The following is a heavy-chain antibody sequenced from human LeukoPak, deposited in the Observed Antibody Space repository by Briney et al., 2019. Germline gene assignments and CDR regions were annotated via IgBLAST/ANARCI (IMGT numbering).Heavy chain of an antibody. CDR2: IIPIFGTA. V-gene: IGHV1-69*13. D-gene: IGHD6-13*01. Sequence: GASVKVSCKASGGTFSSYAISWVRQAPGQGLEWMGGIIPIFGTANYAQKFQGRVTITADESTSTAYMELSSLRSEATAVYYCARGFVGIAAAGPGYFDYWGQGTLVTVSS. CDR1: GGTFSSYA. CDR3: ARGFVGIAAAGPGYFDY. J-gene: IGHJ4*02.